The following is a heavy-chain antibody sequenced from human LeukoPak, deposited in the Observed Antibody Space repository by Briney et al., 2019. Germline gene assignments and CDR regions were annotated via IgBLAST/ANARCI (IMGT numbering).Heavy chain of an antibody. CDR2: IYSGGST. D-gene: IGHD3-22*01. J-gene: IGHJ6*02. Sequence: PGGSLRLSCAASGFTVSSNYMSWVRQAPGKGLEWVSVIYSGGSTYYADSVKGRFTISRDNSKNTLYLQMNSLRAEDTAVYYCARDHYDSSGYYHYGMDVGGQGTTVTVSS. CDR3: ARDHYDSSGYYHYGMDV. CDR1: GFTVSSNY. V-gene: IGHV3-66*01.